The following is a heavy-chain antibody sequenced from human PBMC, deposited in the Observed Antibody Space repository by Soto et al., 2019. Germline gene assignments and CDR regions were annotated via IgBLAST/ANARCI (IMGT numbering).Heavy chain of an antibody. CDR1: GGSISSYY. J-gene: IGHJ6*03. CDR3: ARHEHVLLWFGESSSYYYMDV. D-gene: IGHD3-10*01. Sequence: SETLSLTCTVSGGSISSYYWSWIRQPPGKGLEWIGYIYYSGSTNYNPSLKSRVTISVDTSKNQFSLKLSSVTAADTAVYYCARHEHVLLWFGESSSYYYMDVWGKGTTVTVSS. V-gene: IGHV4-59*08. CDR2: IYYSGST.